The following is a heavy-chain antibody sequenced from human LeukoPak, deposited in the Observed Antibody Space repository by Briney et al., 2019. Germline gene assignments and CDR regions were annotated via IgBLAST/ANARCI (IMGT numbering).Heavy chain of an antibody. CDR3: ARARDSSWDY. D-gene: IGHD6-13*01. Sequence: GGSLRLSCAVSGFTFSSYWMSWVGKAPGKGLEWVANIKDDGSEKYYVDSVKGRFTISRDDAKNSLYLQMNSLRAEDTAVYYCARARDSSWDYWGQGTLVTVSS. J-gene: IGHJ4*02. CDR2: IKDDGSEK. V-gene: IGHV3-7*03. CDR1: GFTFSSYW.